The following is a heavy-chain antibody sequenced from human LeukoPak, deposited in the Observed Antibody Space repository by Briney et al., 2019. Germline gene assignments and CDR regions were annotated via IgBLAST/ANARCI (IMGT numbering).Heavy chain of an antibody. CDR2: IIPIFGTA. CDR3: ARAYYYDSSDDAFDI. V-gene: IGHV1-69*01. Sequence: SVKVSCKASGGTFSSYAISWVRQAPGQGLEWMGGIIPIFGTANYAQKFQGRVTVTADESTSTAYMELSSLRSEDTAVYYCARAYYYDSSDDAFDIWGQGTMVTVSS. CDR1: GGTFSSYA. D-gene: IGHD3-22*01. J-gene: IGHJ3*02.